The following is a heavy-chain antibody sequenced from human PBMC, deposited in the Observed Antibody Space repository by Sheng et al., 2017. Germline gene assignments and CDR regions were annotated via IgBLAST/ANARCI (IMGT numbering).Heavy chain of an antibody. Sequence: EVLLVESGGGLVQPGGSLRLSCAASGFTFSNYAMSWVRQAPGKGLEWVSSIKSNGDSTYYVDSVKGRFTISRDNSKNTLFLQMNSLRAEDTAVYYCAKDYGGGYYYDSSGYYDYWGQGTLVTVSS. CDR3: AKDYGGGYYYDSSGYYDY. V-gene: IGHV3-23*04. D-gene: IGHD3-22*01. CDR1: GFTFSNYA. CDR2: IKSNGDST. J-gene: IGHJ4*02.